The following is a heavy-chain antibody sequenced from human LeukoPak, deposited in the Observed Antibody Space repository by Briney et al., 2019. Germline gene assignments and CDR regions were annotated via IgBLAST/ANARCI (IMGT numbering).Heavy chain of an antibody. CDR3: AKVIAAAGPRNYGMDV. V-gene: IGHV3-74*01. CDR2: INPGGSSI. J-gene: IGHJ6*02. D-gene: IGHD6-13*01. CDR1: GFTFSSYW. Sequence: GRSLRLSCAASGFTFSSYWMHWVRHVPGKGLVWVARINPGGSSITYADSVKGRFTISRDNSKNTLYLQMNSLRAEDTAVYYCAKVIAAAGPRNYGMDVWGQGTTVTVSS.